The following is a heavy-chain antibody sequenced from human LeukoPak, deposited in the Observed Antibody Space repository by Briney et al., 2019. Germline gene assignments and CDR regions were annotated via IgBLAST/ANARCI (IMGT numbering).Heavy chain of an antibody. J-gene: IGHJ4*02. CDR3: ASSFDY. V-gene: IGHV3-30*03. Sequence: GGSLRLSCAASGFTFSSYGMHWVRQAPGKGLEWVAVISYDGSNQYYADSVKGRFTISRDNSKNTLYLQMNSLRAEDTAVYYCASSFDYWGQGTLVTVSS. CDR2: ISYDGSNQ. CDR1: GFTFSSYG.